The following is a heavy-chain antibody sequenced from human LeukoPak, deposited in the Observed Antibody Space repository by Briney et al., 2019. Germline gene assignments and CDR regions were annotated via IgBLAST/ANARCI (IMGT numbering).Heavy chain of an antibody. CDR1: GYSFTTYW. CDR3: ARRGSSWDGVGY. J-gene: IGHJ4*02. Sequence: GESLKTSCKGSGYSFTTYWISWVRQMPGKGLEWMGKIDPSDSYTNYSPSFQGHVTISVDKSISTAYLQWNSLKASDTAMYYCARRGSSWDGVGYWGQGTLVTVSS. CDR2: IDPSDSYT. D-gene: IGHD6-13*01. V-gene: IGHV5-10-1*01.